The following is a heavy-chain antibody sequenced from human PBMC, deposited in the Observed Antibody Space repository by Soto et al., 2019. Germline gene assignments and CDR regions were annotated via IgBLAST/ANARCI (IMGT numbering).Heavy chain of an antibody. Sequence: GSLRLSFSASGFTFSSYAMHWVRQAPGKGLEYVSAISSNGGSTYYADSVKGRFTISRGNSKNTLYLQMSSLRAEDTAVYYCVKGAAAGTVYYLDYWGQGTLVTVSS. J-gene: IGHJ4*02. D-gene: IGHD6-13*01. CDR3: VKGAAAGTVYYLDY. CDR1: GFTFSSYA. CDR2: ISSNGGST. V-gene: IGHV3-64D*06.